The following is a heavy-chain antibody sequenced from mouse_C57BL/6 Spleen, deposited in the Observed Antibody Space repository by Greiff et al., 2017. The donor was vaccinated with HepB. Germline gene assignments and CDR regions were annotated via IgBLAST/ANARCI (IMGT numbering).Heavy chain of an antibody. J-gene: IGHJ2*01. V-gene: IGHV1-82*01. D-gene: IGHD1-1*02. Sequence: VQLQQSGPELVKPGASVKISCKASGYAFSSSWMNWVKQRPGKGLEWIGRIYPGDGDTNYNGKFKGKATLTADKSSSTAYMQLSSLTSEDSAVYFCEGGGGGGDYWGQGTTLTVSS. CDR1: GYAFSSSW. CDR3: EGGGGGGDY. CDR2: IYPGDGDT.